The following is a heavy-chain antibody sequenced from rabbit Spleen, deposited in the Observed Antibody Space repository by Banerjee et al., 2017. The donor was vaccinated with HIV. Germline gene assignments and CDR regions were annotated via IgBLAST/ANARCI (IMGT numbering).Heavy chain of an antibody. V-gene: IGHV1S7*01. Sequence: QLVESGGGLVKPEGSLKLSCTASGFTLSSYYMNWVRQAPGKGLEWIGYIDPIFGITYYANWVNGRFSISRENAQNTVFLQMTSLTAADTATYFCARDLDGVIGWNFGWWGQGTLVAVS. CDR2: IDPIFGIT. CDR1: GFTLSSYY. J-gene: IGHJ3*01. D-gene: IGHD4-1*01. CDR3: ARDLDGVIGWNFGW.